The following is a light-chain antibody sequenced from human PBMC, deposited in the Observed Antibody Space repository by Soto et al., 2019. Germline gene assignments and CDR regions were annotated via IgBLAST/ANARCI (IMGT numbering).Light chain of an antibody. CDR3: QQYGDSPMYT. V-gene: IGKV3-20*01. Sequence: EIVLTQSPGTLSSSPGERATLSCRASQSVSSSHLAWYQQKPGQAPRLLIYGASSRATGIPDRFSGSGSGTDFDLTISRLEPEDFAVYFCQQYGDSPMYTFGQGTKLEIK. CDR1: QSVSSSH. J-gene: IGKJ2*01. CDR2: GAS.